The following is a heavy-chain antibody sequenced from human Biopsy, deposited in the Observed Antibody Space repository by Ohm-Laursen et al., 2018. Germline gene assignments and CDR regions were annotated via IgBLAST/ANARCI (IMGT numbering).Heavy chain of an antibody. V-gene: IGHV4-59*11. CDR2: ISHTGYT. CDR3: ARGSNEYGGLYFPH. CDR1: GGSFTGHY. J-gene: IGHJ1*01. Sequence: GTLSLTCTVSGGSFTGHYWTWIRQPPGKGLEWLGHISHTGYTSYKSSLKSRITISLDTSRKHFSLRLTSLAAADTAVYYCARGSNEYGGLYFPHWGQGTLVTVSS. D-gene: IGHD4-23*01.